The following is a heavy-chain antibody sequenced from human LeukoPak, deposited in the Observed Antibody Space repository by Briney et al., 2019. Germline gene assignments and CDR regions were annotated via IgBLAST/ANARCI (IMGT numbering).Heavy chain of an antibody. CDR3: AKGYEGAFDI. V-gene: IGHV3-23*01. D-gene: IGHD1-1*01. CDR2: ISGSGGST. Sequence: PGGSLRLSCAASGFTFSSYAMSWVRQAPGKGPEWVSAISGSGGSTYYADSVRGRFTISRDNSKNTLYLQMNSLRAEDTAVYYCAKGYEGAFDIWGQGTMVTVSS. J-gene: IGHJ3*02. CDR1: GFTFSSYA.